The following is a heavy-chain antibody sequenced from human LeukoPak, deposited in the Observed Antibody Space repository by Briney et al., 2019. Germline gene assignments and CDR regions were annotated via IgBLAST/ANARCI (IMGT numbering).Heavy chain of an antibody. V-gene: IGHV5-51*01. Sequence: GEPLKISCKGSGYNFTNYWIGWVRQVPEKGLEWMGIIYPGDSDTRYSPSFQGQVTISADKSISTAYLQWSSLKASDTAMYYCARHGASGDYYDGDYWGQGTLVTVSS. CDR1: GYNFTNYW. CDR2: IYPGDSDT. J-gene: IGHJ4*02. CDR3: ARHGASGDYYDGDY. D-gene: IGHD1-26*01.